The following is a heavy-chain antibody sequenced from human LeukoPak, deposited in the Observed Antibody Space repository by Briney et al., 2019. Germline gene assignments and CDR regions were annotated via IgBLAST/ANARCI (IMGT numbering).Heavy chain of an antibody. J-gene: IGHJ6*03. D-gene: IGHD6-19*01. V-gene: IGHV4-30-4*07. CDR1: GGSISSGGYS. CDR2: IYYSGST. Sequence: PSETLSLTCAVSGGSISSGGYSWSWIRQPPGKGLEWIGYIYYSGSTYYNPSLKSRVTISVDTSKNQFSLKLSSVTAADTAVYYCARISGLSYYYYMDVWGKGTTVTISS. CDR3: ARISGLSYYYYMDV.